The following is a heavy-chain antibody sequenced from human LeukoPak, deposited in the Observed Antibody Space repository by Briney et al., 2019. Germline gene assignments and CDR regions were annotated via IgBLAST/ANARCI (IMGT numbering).Heavy chain of an antibody. CDR2: IYYSGST. Sequence: PSETLSLTCTVSGGSISSSSYYWGWIRQPPGKGLEWIGSIYYSGSTYYNPSLKSRVTISVDTSKNQFSLKLSSVAAADTAVYYCAASSFIVLRGGWFDPWGQGTLVTVSS. V-gene: IGHV4-39*07. CDR1: GGSISSSSYY. CDR3: AASSFIVLRGGWFDP. D-gene: IGHD2-8*01. J-gene: IGHJ5*02.